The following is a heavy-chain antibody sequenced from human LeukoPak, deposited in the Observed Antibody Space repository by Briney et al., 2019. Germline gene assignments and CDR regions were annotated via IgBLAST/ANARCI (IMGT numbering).Heavy chain of an antibody. J-gene: IGHJ3*02. CDR1: GYSFTSYW. CDR2: IYPGDSDT. V-gene: IGHV5-51*01. Sequence: GESLKISCKGSGYSFTSYWIGWVRQMPGKGLEWMGIIYPGDSDTRYSPSFQGQVTISADESISTAYLQWSSLKASDTAMYYCARPVDYGSRKRGAFDIWGQGTMVTVFS. CDR3: ARPVDYGSRKRGAFDI. D-gene: IGHD3-22*01.